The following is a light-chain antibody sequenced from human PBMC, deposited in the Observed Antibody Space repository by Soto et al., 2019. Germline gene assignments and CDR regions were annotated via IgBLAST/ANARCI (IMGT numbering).Light chain of an antibody. J-gene: IGKJ5*01. CDR1: QRVSSY. Sequence: EIVLTQSPATLSLSPGERATLSCRASQRVSSYLAWYQQKPGQAPRLLIYDASNRATGIPARFSGSGTGTDFTHTISILEPEDFAVYYCQQRSNWPSITFGQGTRPEIK. CDR3: QQRSNWPSIT. V-gene: IGKV3-11*01. CDR2: DAS.